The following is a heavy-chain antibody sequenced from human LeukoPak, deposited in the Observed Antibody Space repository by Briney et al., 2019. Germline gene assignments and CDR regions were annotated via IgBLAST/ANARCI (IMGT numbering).Heavy chain of an antibody. CDR1: GGSISSGGYY. V-gene: IGHV4-30-4*07. CDR2: IYYSGST. CDR3: ARGRSSSFWFDP. J-gene: IGHJ5*02. D-gene: IGHD6-6*01. Sequence: PSETLSLTCAVSGGSISSGGYYWSWIRQPPGKGLEWIGYIYYSGSTYYNPSLKSRVTISVDTSKNQFSLKLSSVTAADTAVYYCARGRSSSFWFDPWGQGTLVTVSS.